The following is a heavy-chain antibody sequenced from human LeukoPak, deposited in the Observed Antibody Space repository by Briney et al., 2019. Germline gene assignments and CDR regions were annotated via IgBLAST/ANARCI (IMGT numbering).Heavy chain of an antibody. D-gene: IGHD4-11*01. V-gene: IGHV1-2*02. CDR1: GYTFTGYY. Sequence: ASVKVSCKASGYTFTGYYMHWVRQAPGQGLEWMGWINPNSGGTNYAQKFQGRVTITTDESTSTAYMELSSLRSEDTAVYYCAREALDSNWGYYYYYMDVWGKGTTVTVSS. CDR3: AREALDSNWGYYYYYMDV. CDR2: INPNSGGT. J-gene: IGHJ6*03.